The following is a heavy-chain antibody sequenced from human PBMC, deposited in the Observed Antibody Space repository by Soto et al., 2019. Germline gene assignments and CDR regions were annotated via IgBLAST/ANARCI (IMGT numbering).Heavy chain of an antibody. Sequence: QVQLVQSGAEVKKPGASVKVSCKASGYTFTSYAMHWVRQAPGQGLEWMGWINADNGNTKYSPKFQGRVTITRDTSASTAYMEVSSLISEVTAVYYSANGPGGPDGPGDYWGQGTLVTVSS. V-gene: IGHV1-3*01. D-gene: IGHD2-15*01. J-gene: IGHJ4*02. CDR1: GYTFTSYA. CDR2: INADNGNT. CDR3: ANGPGGPDGPGDY.